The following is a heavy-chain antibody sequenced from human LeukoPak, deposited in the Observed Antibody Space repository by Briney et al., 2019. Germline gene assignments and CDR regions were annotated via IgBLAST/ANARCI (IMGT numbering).Heavy chain of an antibody. D-gene: IGHD3-22*01. CDR2: ISGSGGST. V-gene: IGHV3-23*01. J-gene: IGHJ4*02. CDR3: AKPQLSYYYDSSGYPYYFDY. CDR1: GFTFSSYA. Sequence: GGSLRLSCAASGFTFSSYAMSWVRQAPGKGLEWVSAISGSGGSTYYADSVKGRFTISRDNSKNTLYLQMNSLRAEDTAVYYCAKPQLSYYYDSSGYPYYFDYWGQGTLVTVSS.